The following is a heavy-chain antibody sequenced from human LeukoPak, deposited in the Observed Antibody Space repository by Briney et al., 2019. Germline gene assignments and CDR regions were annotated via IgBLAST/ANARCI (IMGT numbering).Heavy chain of an antibody. V-gene: IGHV4-34*01. CDR1: GGSFSGYY. D-gene: IGHD5-18*01. CDR2: INHSGST. CDR3: ARHPLYSSPFDY. J-gene: IGHJ4*02. Sequence: SETLSLTCAVYGGSFSGYYWSWIRQPPGKGLEWIGEINHSGSTNYNPSLKSRVTISVDTSKNQFSLKLSSVTAADTAVYYCARHPLYSSPFDYWGQGTLVTVSS.